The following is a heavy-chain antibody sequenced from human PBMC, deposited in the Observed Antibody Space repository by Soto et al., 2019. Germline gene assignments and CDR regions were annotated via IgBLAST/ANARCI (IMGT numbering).Heavy chain of an antibody. CDR1: GFTFSSYS. CDR3: ARGAGVVTAIIY. D-gene: IGHD2-21*02. CDR2: ISSSSSYI. Sequence: AGSLRLSCAASGFTFSSYSMNWVRQAPGKGLEWVSSISSSSSYIYYADSVKGRFTISRDNAKNSLYLQMNSLRAEDTAVYYCARGAGVVTAIIYWGQGTLVTVSS. J-gene: IGHJ4*02. V-gene: IGHV3-21*01.